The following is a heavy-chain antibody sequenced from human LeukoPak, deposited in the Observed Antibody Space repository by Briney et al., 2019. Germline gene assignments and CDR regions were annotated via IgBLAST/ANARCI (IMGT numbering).Heavy chain of an antibody. CDR1: GFTFSNAW. CDR3: ARDHGSGSYWGPKFDY. D-gene: IGHD1-26*01. J-gene: IGHJ4*02. CDR2: IKSKTDGGTT. Sequence: GGSLRLSCAASGFTFSNAWMSWVRQAPGKGLEWVGRIKSKTDGGTTDYAAPVKGRFTISRDNSKNTLYLQMNSLRAEDTAVYYCARDHGSGSYWGPKFDYWGQGTLVTVSS. V-gene: IGHV3-15*01.